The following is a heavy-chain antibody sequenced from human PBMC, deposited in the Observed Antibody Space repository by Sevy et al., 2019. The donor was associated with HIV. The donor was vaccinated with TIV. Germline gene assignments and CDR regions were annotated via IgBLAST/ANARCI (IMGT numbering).Heavy chain of an antibody. CDR2: IYSSGIS. V-gene: IGHV4-59*13. D-gene: IGHD1-26*01. CDR1: SGYMSTFY. CDR3: AREWVGASRSFDY. J-gene: IGHJ4*02. Sequence: SETLSLTCTVSSGYMSTFYWSWIRQPPGKGLEWIGYIYSSGISNFNPSLKSRVTISLDTSKSQFSLKLTSVTAADTAVYYCAREWVGASRSFDYWGQGPLVTVSS.